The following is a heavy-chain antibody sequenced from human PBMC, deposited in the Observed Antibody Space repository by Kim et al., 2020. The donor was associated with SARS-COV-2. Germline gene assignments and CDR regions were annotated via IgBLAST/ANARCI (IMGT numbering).Heavy chain of an antibody. Sequence: SLKSRVTISVDTSKNQFSLKLSSVTAADTAVYYCARVEVVVAAMEYVIDYWGQGTLVTVSS. J-gene: IGHJ4*02. D-gene: IGHD2-15*01. V-gene: IGHV4-31*02. CDR3: ARVEVVVAAMEYVIDY.